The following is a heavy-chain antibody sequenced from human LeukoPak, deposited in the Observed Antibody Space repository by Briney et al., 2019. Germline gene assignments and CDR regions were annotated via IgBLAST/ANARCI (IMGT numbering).Heavy chain of an antibody. Sequence: SDTLSLTCTVSGGSISRYYWSWIRQPPGKGLEWIGYIYNTGSTNYNPSLKSRVIISVDTSKNQFSLKLASVTAADTAVYYCARGSDDYYYYYYMDVWGKGTTVTVSS. V-gene: IGHV4-59*07. CDR3: ARGSDDYYYYYYMDV. CDR2: IYNTGST. CDR1: GGSISRYY. J-gene: IGHJ6*03.